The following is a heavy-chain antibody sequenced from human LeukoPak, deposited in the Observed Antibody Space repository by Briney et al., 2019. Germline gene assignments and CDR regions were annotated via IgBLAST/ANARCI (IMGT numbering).Heavy chain of an antibody. V-gene: IGHV4-39*02. CDR3: ARDDNVAGVDY. CDR1: GGSISSSSYY. Sequence: PSETLSLTCTVSGGSISSSSYYWGWIRQPPGKGLEWIGSIYYSGSTYYNPSLKSRVTISVDTSKNQFSLKLSSVTAADTAVYYCARDDNVAGVDYWGQGTLVTVSS. J-gene: IGHJ4*02. D-gene: IGHD2-21*01. CDR2: IYYSGST.